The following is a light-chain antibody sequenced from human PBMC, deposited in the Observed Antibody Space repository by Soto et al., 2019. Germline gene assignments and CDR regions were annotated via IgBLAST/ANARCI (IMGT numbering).Light chain of an antibody. CDR2: GNT. Sequence: QSVLTQPPSVSGAPGQRVTISCTGSSSNIGAGYDVHWYQQLPGTAPKLLMYGNTNRPSGVPDRFSGSKSGASASLAITGLQAEDEADYYCQSYDYSLNGSGVFGTGTKLTVL. J-gene: IGLJ1*01. CDR1: SSNIGAGYD. V-gene: IGLV1-40*01. CDR3: QSYDYSLNGSGV.